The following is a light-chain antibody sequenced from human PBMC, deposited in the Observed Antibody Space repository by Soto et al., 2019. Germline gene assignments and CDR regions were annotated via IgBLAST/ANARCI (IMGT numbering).Light chain of an antibody. V-gene: IGLV2-8*01. CDR1: SSDVGTYDY. CDR3: CTDAGTYKV. J-gene: IGLJ1*01. Sequence: QSALTQPPSASGSPGQSVTISCTGTSSDVGTYDYVSWYQQHPGKAPKLMIYHVSKRPSGVPDRFSGSKSGNAASLTISGLQAEDEADYYCCTDAGTYKVFGTGTKLTVL. CDR2: HVS.